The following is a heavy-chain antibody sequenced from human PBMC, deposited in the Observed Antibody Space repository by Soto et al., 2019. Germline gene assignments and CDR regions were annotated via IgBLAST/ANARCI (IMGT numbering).Heavy chain of an antibody. J-gene: IGHJ3*02. V-gene: IGHV1-46*03. D-gene: IGHD2-15*01. CDR1: GYTFTSYY. CDR3: ATNMCSGGSCYHSGASGAFDI. CDR2: INPSGGST. Sequence: VASVKVSCKASGYTFTSYYMHWVRQAPGQGLEWMGIINPSGGSTSYAQKFQGRVTMTRDTSTSTVYMELSSLRSEDTAVYYCATNMCSGGSCYHSGASGAFDIWGQGTMVTVSS.